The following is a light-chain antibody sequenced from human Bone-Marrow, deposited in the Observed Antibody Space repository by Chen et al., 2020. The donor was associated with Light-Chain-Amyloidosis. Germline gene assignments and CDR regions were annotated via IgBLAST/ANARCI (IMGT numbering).Light chain of an antibody. J-gene: IGLJ3*02. CDR1: SGSIATNY. CDR2: EDD. Sequence: NFMLTQPHSVSASPGKTVIISCTRCSGSIATNYVQWYQQRPGSSPTTVIYEDDQRPSVVPDRFSVSIDRSSNSASLAIAVLRTEDEADYYWQAYQGGSQWVFGGGTKLTVL. V-gene: IGLV6-57*01. CDR3: QAYQGGSQWV.